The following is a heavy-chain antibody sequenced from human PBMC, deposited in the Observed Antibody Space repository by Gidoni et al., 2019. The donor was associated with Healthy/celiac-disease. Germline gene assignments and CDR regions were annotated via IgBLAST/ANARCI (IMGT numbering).Heavy chain of an antibody. J-gene: IGHJ4*02. V-gene: IGHV4-59*01. D-gene: IGHD1-26*01. CDR2: IYYSGST. CDR3: ARESSGSYSD. Sequence: QVQLQESGPGLVKPSETLSLTCTVSGGSISSYYWSWIRQPPGKGLEWIGYIYYSGSTNYNPSLKSRVTISVDTSKNQFSLKLSSVTAADTAVYYCARESSGSYSDWGQGTLVTVSS. CDR1: GGSISSYY.